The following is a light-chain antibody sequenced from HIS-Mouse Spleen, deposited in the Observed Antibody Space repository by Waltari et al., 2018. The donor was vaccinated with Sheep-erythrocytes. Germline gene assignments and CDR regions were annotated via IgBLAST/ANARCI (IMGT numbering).Light chain of an antibody. V-gene: IGLV3-1*01. CDR2: QDS. J-gene: IGLJ2*01. CDR1: KWGDKY. CDR3: QAWDSSTVV. Sequence: SYELTQPPSVSVSPGQTASITCSGDKWGDKYACWYQQKPGQSPVLVIYQDSKRPPGSPARFSGSNSGNTATLTIVGTQAMEGADYYCQAWDSSTVVFGGGTKLTVL.